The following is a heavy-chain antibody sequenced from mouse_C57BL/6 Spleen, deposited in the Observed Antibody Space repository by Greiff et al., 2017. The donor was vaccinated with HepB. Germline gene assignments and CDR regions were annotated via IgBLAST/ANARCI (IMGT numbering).Heavy chain of an antibody. J-gene: IGHJ1*03. CDR1: GYTFTSYW. D-gene: IGHD2-4*01. V-gene: IGHV1-7*01. CDR3: ARHDYDWYFDV. CDR2: INPSSGYT. Sequence: VQLQQSGAELAKPGASVKLSCKASGYTFTSYWMHWVKQRPGQGLEWIGYINPSSGYTKYNQKFKDKATLTADKSSSTAYMQLSSLTHEDSAVYYCARHDYDWYFDVWGTGTTVTVSS.